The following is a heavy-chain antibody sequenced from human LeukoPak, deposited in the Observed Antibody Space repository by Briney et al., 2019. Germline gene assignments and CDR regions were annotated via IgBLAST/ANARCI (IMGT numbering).Heavy chain of an antibody. Sequence: GGSLRLSCAASGFTFSSYWLSWVRQAPGRGLEWVANIKEDGSEKYYVDSVKGRFTISRDNAKSSLYLQMNSLRAEDTAVYYCARAGGFTTVRGAITPHGWNYWGQGTLVTVSS. CDR3: ARAGGFTTVRGAITPHGWNY. CDR2: IKEDGSEK. D-gene: IGHD3-10*01. V-gene: IGHV3-7*01. CDR1: GFTFSSYW. J-gene: IGHJ4*02.